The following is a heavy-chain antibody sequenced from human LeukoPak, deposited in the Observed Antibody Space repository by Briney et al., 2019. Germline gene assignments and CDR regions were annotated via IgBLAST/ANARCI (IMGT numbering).Heavy chain of an antibody. Sequence: GGSLRLSCAASGFTFSSYAMSWVRQAPGKGLEWISYISSTSSTIYYADSVKGRFTISRDNAKDSLYLQMNSLRNEDTAVYYCARDRGADYYYDSSAYDYPYYFDYWGQGTLVTVSS. V-gene: IGHV3-48*02. CDR2: ISSTSSTI. CDR3: ARDRGADYYYDSSAYDYPYYFDY. CDR1: GFTFSSYA. J-gene: IGHJ4*02. D-gene: IGHD3-22*01.